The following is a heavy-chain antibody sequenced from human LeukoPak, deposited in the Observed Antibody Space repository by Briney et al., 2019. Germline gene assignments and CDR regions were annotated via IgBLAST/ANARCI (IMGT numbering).Heavy chain of an antibody. CDR2: IYHSGST. V-gene: IGHV4-4*02. J-gene: IGHJ4*02. D-gene: IGHD2-2*02. CDR3: ARVNTVATRLLDY. CDR1: GDSISSSNW. Sequence: SGTLSLTCAVSGDSISSSNWWSWVRQPPGKGVGWIGEIYHSGSTNYNPSLKSRVTISVDKSKNQFSLKLSSVTAADTAVYYCARVNTVATRLLDYGGQGTLVTVS.